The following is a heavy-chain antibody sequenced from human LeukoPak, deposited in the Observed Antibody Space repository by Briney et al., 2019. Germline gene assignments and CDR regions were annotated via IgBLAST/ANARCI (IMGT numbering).Heavy chain of an antibody. V-gene: IGHV3-30*02. CDR2: IRYDGNKE. CDR1: GFTFSSYG. J-gene: IGHJ4*02. CDR3: AKDDPFFDY. Sequence: GESLRLSCAASGFTFSSYGMHWVRQAPGKGLEWVAFIRYDGNKENYADSVKGRFTISRDNSKNTVFLQMDSLRTEDTAVYYCAKDDPFFDYWGQGTLVTVSS.